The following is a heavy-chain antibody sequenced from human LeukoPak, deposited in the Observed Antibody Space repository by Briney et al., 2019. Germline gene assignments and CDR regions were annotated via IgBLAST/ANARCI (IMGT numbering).Heavy chain of an antibody. J-gene: IGHJ4*02. Sequence: GGSLRLSCATSGFTLSSFWMHWVRQPPGKGLVWVSRINSDATNTNYADSVKGRFTISRDNTKNPVYLQMNSLGAEDTAVYYCARGGWGSSVHFDTWGQGALVTVSS. D-gene: IGHD3-10*01. V-gene: IGHV3-74*01. CDR1: GFTLSSFW. CDR3: ARGGWGSSVHFDT. CDR2: INSDATNT.